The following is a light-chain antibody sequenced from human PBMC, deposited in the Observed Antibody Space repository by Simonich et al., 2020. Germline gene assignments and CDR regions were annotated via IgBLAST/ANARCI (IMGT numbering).Light chain of an antibody. CDR2: GAS. V-gene: IGKV3-15*01. J-gene: IGKJ2*01. CDR3: QQYNNWSYT. Sequence: EIVLPQSPATLSVSPGERATLSCRASQSVSSNLAWYQQKPGQAPMLLIYGASTRATGIPARFSGSGSGTEFTLTISSLQSEDFAVYYCQQYNNWSYTFGQGTKLEIK. CDR1: QSVSSN.